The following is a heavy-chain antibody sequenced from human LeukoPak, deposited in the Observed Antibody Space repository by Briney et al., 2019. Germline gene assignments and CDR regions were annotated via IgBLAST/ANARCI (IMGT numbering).Heavy chain of an antibody. Sequence: ASVKVSCKASGYTFINYYMHWVRQAPGQGLEWMGWINPNSGGTNYAQKFQGRVTMTRDTSISTAYMELSRLRSDDTAVYYCARGYYDSSGPPDYWGQGTLVTVSS. CDR3: ARGYYDSSGPPDY. J-gene: IGHJ4*02. D-gene: IGHD3-22*01. CDR1: GYTFINYY. CDR2: INPNSGGT. V-gene: IGHV1-2*02.